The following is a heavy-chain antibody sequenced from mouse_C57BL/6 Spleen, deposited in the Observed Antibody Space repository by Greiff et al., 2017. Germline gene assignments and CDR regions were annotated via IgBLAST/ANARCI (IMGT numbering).Heavy chain of an antibody. V-gene: IGHV5-17*01. D-gene: IGHD2-1*01. CDR1: GFTFSDYG. J-gene: IGHJ4*01. Sequence: VQLKESGGGLVKPGGSLKLSCAASGFTFSDYGMHWVRQAPEKGLEWVAYISSGSSTIYYADTVKGRFTISRDNAKNTLFLQMTSLRSEDTAMYYCARGYYGYAMDYWGQGTSVTVSS. CDR2: ISSGSSTI. CDR3: ARGYYGYAMDY.